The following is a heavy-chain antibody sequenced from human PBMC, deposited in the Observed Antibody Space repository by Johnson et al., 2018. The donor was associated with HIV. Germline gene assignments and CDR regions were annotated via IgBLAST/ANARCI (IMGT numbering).Heavy chain of an antibody. V-gene: IGHV3-7*01. CDR2: IKQDGSEK. CDR3: ARALVIAARPVGALDI. Sequence: VQLVESGGGLVQPGGSLRLSCAASGFTFSTYWMSWVRQAPGKGLEWVANIKQDGSEKYYVDSVKGRFTISRDNAKNSLYLQMNSLRAEDTAVYYCARALVIAARPVGALDIWGQGTMVTVSS. CDR1: GFTFSTYW. J-gene: IGHJ3*02. D-gene: IGHD6-6*01.